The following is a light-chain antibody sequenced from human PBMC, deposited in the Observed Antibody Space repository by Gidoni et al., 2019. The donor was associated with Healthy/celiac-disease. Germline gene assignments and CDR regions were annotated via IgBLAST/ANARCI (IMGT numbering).Light chain of an antibody. J-gene: IGLJ2*01. V-gene: IGLV3-25*03. CDR1: ALPKQY. CDR2: KDS. Sequence: SSELTQPPSVSVSPGQTARITCSGDALPKQYAYWYQQKPGQAPVLVIYKDSERPSGTPERFSGSSSGTTVTLTISVVQAEDEADYYCQSADSSGTYVVFGGGTKLTVL. CDR3: QSADSSGTYVV.